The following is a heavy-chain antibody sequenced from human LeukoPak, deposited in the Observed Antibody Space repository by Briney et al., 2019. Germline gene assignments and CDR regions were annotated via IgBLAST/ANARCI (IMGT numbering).Heavy chain of an antibody. CDR3: ARGRSILGFWSGYYSDY. V-gene: IGHV1-18*01. J-gene: IGHJ4*02. CDR2: ISAYNGNT. CDR1: GYTFTSYG. Sequence: GASVKVSCKASGYTFTSYGISWVRQAPGQGLEWMGWISAYNGNTNYAQKLQGRVTMTTDTSTSTAYMELRSLRSDDTAVYYCARGRSILGFWSGYYSDYWGQGTLVTVSS. D-gene: IGHD3-3*01.